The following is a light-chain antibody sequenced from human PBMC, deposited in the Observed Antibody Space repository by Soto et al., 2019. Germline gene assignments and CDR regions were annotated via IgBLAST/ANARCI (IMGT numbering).Light chain of an antibody. J-gene: IGKJ1*01. V-gene: IGKV3-15*01. CDR3: QHYNSYSEA. CDR2: AAS. CDR1: QYINTR. Sequence: EIVLTQSPATLSSFPGDRVTLSCRASQYINTRLAWYQQKPGQAPRLLIYAASTRATGIPARFSGSGSGTEFTLTISGLQPDDFATYYCQHYNSYSEAFGQGTKVDIK.